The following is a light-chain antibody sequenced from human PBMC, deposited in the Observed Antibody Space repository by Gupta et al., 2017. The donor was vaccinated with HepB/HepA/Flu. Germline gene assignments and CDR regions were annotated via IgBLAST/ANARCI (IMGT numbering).Light chain of an antibody. J-gene: IGLJ3*02. CDR3: HSGAGVNNLGV. V-gene: IGLV2-8*01. Sequence: SALTQPPSSSGSPGPSVTISCTGTSSNVGGYNYVSWYPQHPGQAPKLLLYEVSKRPSGAPARFSGSKSGTTASLTVSWLQAEDEADYYCHSGAGVNNLGVFGGGTKRTVL. CDR2: EVS. CDR1: SSNVGGYNY.